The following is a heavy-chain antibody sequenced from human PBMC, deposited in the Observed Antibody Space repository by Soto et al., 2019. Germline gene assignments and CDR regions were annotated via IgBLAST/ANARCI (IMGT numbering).Heavy chain of an antibody. CDR1: GFTFDTYG. V-gene: IGHV3-30*18. CDR2: ISYEGSNK. Sequence: PGGSLRLSCVASGFTFDTYGIHWVRQAPGKGLQWVALISYEGSNKFYADSVKGRFTISRDNSKNTLYLQMNSLRAEDTAVYYCAKDRSPGILGGVVPPAFDYWGQGTLVTVSS. J-gene: IGHJ4*02. D-gene: IGHD2-2*01. CDR3: AKDRSPGILGGVVPPAFDY.